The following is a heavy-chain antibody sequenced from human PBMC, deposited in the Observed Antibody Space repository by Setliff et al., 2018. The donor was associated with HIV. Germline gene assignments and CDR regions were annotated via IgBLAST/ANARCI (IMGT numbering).Heavy chain of an antibody. CDR3: ARVKSGTLGGYVDY. J-gene: IGHJ4*02. CDR2: IYYSGST. Sequence: PSETLSLTCTVSGASISRSSYYWGWIRQPPGKGLEWIGSIYYSGSTYYNPSLKSRVTISVDTSKNRFSLRLSSVTAADTAVYFCARVKSGTLGGYVDYWGQGTLVTVS. V-gene: IGHV4-39*07. CDR1: GASISRSSYY. D-gene: IGHD3-16*01.